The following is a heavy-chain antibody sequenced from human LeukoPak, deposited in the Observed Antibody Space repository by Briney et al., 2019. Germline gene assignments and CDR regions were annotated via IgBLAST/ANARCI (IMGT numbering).Heavy chain of an antibody. V-gene: IGHV4-59*01. D-gene: IGHD6-13*01. CDR2: IYYNGYT. CDR1: GSSISSYY. Sequence: PSETLSLTCTVSGSSISSYYWSWIRQPPGKGLEWMGYIYYNGYTNYNPSLKSRVTISIDTSKNQFSLKLSSVTAADTAVYYCARDWGPYSGLGMDVWGQGTTVTVSS. CDR3: ARDWGPYSGLGMDV. J-gene: IGHJ6*02.